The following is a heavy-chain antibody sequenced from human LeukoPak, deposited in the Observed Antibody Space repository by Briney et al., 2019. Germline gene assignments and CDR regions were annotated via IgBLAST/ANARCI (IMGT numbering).Heavy chain of an antibody. J-gene: IGHJ4*02. D-gene: IGHD3-10*01. CDR3: ARRSRGTGSWYYFDY. Sequence: GGSLRLSCAASGFTFSSYEMNWVRQAPGKGLEWVSYISNSGNTIYYADSVKGRFTISRDNAKNSLYLQMNSLRAEDTAVCYCARRSRGTGSWYYFDYWGQGTLVTVSS. V-gene: IGHV3-48*03. CDR1: GFTFSSYE. CDR2: ISNSGNTI.